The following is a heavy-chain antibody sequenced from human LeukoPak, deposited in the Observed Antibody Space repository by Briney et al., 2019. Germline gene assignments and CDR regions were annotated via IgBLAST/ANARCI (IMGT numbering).Heavy chain of an antibody. J-gene: IGHJ6*03. CDR1: GLTFSSFA. Sequence: GGSLRLSCTASGLTFSSFAMTWVRQPPGKGLEWVSGISVSGNNTYYADSVKGRFTISRDNSKNTLYLQMNSLRAEDTAIYYCAKAGEYYYMDVWGKGTAVTVSS. CDR2: ISVSGNNT. CDR3: AKAGEYYYMDV. D-gene: IGHD1-26*01. V-gene: IGHV3-23*01.